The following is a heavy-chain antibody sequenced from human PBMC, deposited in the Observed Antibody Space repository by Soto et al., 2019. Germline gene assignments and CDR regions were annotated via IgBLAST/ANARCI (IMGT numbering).Heavy chain of an antibody. V-gene: IGHV4-59*08. Sequence: PSETLSLTCTVSGASISSYYWSWIRQPPGKGQEWIGYIYSIGSTYYNPSLRSRVTISVDTSKNQFSLNLRSVTAADTAVFYCAGLYPYESSGYHLNFWGQGTLVTVSS. CDR1: GASISSYY. D-gene: IGHD3-22*01. CDR2: IYSIGST. J-gene: IGHJ4*02. CDR3: AGLYPYESSGYHLNF.